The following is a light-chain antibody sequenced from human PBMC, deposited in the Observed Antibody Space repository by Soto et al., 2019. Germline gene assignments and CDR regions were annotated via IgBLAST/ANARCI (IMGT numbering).Light chain of an antibody. J-gene: IGKJ4*01. CDR3: QQRSNWPST. CDR2: DVS. Sequence: EIVLTQSPATLSLSPGERATLSCRASQSVSGYFAWYQQKPGLAPRLLIYDVSNRAPDIPARFSGSGSGTDFTLTISSLEPEDFAVYYCQQRSNWPSTFGGGTKLEIK. CDR1: QSVSGY. V-gene: IGKV3-11*01.